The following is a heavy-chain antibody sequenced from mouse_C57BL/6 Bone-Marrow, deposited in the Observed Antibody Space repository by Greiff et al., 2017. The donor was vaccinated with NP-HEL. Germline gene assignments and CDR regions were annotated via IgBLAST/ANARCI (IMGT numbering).Heavy chain of an antibody. J-gene: IGHJ4*01. D-gene: IGHD1-1*01. CDR1: GYTFTSYW. Sequence: QVQLQQSGAELVKPGASVKLSCKASGYTFTSYWMHWVKQRPGQGLEWIGMIHPNSGSTNYNEKFKSKATLTVDKSSSTAYMQLSSLTSEDSAVYYCARSGPHYYGSIYGYAMDYWGQGTSVTVSS. CDR2: IHPNSGST. V-gene: IGHV1-64*01. CDR3: ARSGPHYYGSIYGYAMDY.